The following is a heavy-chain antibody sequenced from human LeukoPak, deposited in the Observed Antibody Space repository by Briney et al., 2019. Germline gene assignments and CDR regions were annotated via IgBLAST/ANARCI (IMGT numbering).Heavy chain of an antibody. CDR1: GGTFSSYA. D-gene: IGHD4-17*01. Sequence: GASVKVSCKASGGTFSSYAISWVRQAPGQGLEWMGGIIPIFGTANYAQKFQGRVTITADESTSTAYMELSSLRSEDTAVYYCASGGHDYGDYGQVAYYYYYMDVWGKGTTVTISS. CDR2: IIPIFGTA. V-gene: IGHV1-69*13. J-gene: IGHJ6*03. CDR3: ASGGHDYGDYGQVAYYYYYMDV.